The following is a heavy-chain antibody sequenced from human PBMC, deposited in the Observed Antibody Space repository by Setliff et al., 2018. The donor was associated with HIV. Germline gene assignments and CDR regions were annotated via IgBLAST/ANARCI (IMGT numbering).Heavy chain of an antibody. Sequence: TGGSLRLSCAASGFTFSSRWMTWVRQAPGKGLEWVANIKQDGSENYFVDSVKGRFTISRDNTRSSLFLHMDSLTAEDTAVYYCAKDRYYDSSGSPFDYWGQGTLVTVSS. CDR1: GFTFSSRW. J-gene: IGHJ4*02. CDR3: AKDRYYDSSGSPFDY. CDR2: IKQDGSEN. D-gene: IGHD3-22*01. V-gene: IGHV3-7*01.